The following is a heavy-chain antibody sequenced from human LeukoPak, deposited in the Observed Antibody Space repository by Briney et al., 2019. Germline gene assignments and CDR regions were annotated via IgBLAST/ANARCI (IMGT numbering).Heavy chain of an antibody. CDR1: GGTFSSYA. V-gene: IGHV1-69*13. D-gene: IGHD6-13*01. Sequence: SVKVSCKAPGGTFSSYAISWVRQAPGQGLGWMGGIIPIFGTANYAQKFQGRVTITADESTSTAYMELSSLRSEDTAVYYCASSIVAAGFSDYWGQGTLVTVSS. CDR2: IIPIFGTA. CDR3: ASSIVAAGFSDY. J-gene: IGHJ4*02.